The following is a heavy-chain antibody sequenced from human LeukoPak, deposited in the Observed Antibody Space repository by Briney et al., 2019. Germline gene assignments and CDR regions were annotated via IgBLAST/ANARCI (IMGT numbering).Heavy chain of an antibody. J-gene: IGHJ4*02. CDR3: ARHFRGGSYLDY. Sequence: PSETLSLTCTVSGGSISSSSYYWGWIRQPPGKGLEWIGSIYYSGSTYYNPSLKSRVTISVDTSKNQFSLKLSSVTAADTAVYYCARHFRGGSYLDYWGQGTLVTVSS. CDR1: GGSISSSSYY. D-gene: IGHD3-16*01. V-gene: IGHV4-39*01. CDR2: IYYSGST.